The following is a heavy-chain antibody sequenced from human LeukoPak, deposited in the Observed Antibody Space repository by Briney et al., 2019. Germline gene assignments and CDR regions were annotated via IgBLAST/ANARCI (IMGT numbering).Heavy chain of an antibody. CDR2: ISYDGSNK. CDR3: ARGIYDFWSGYDARTAYNWFDP. Sequence: GGSLRLSCAASGFTFSSYGMHWVRQAPGKGLEWVAVISYDGSNKYYADSVKGRFTISRDNAKNSLYLQMNSLRAEDTAVYYCARGIYDFWSGYDARTAYNWFDPWGQGTLVTVSS. V-gene: IGHV3-30*03. J-gene: IGHJ5*02. CDR1: GFTFSSYG. D-gene: IGHD3-3*01.